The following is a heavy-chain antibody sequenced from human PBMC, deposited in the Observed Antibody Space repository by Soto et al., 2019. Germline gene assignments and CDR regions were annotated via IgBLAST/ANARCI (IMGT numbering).Heavy chain of an antibody. V-gene: IGHV3-30*09. J-gene: IGHJ3*02. D-gene: IGHD3-22*01. CDR1: GFIFSGYA. CDR3: AMIIYYHGIDYFNDALDI. Sequence: QVQLVESGGGVVQPGNSLRLSCAASGFIFSGYAMHWVRQAPGKGLEWVAVISYDGNSKTYADFVKGRFAISRDNSNNTLYLQINSLRPDETAVYYCAMIIYYHGIDYFNDALDIWGQGTMVTVSS. CDR2: ISYDGNSK.